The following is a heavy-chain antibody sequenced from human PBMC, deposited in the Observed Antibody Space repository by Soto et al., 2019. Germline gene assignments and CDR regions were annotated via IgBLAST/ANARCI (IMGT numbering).Heavy chain of an antibody. CDR1: GFTFSSYA. V-gene: IGHV3-23*01. CDR3: AKANYGGNSYYYYYGMDV. J-gene: IGHJ6*02. CDR2: ISGSGGST. Sequence: PGGSLRLSCAASGFTFSSYAMSWVRQAPGKGLEWVSAISGSGGSTYYADSVKGRFTISRDNSKNTLYLQMNSLRAEDTAVYYCAKANYGGNSYYYYYGMDVWGQGTTVTVSS. D-gene: IGHD4-17*01.